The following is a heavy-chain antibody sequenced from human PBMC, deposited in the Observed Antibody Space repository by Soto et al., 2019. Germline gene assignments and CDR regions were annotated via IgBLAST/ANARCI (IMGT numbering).Heavy chain of an antibody. CDR3: VKDRVPGAYGNYYGMDV. D-gene: IGHD5-12*01. CDR2: ISYDGSDK. J-gene: IGHJ6*02. Sequence: LRLSCRVSGFTFNNSGMPWVRQAPGKGLEWMAVISYDGSDKYYADSVKGRVIISRDNSKNTLNLEMNSLRAEDTAIYYCVKDRVPGAYGNYYGMDVWGQGTTVTVSS. CDR1: GFTFNNSG. V-gene: IGHV3-30*18.